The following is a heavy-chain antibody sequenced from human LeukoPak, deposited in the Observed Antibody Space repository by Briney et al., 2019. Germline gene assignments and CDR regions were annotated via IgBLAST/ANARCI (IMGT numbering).Heavy chain of an antibody. Sequence: PGGSLRLSCAASGFTFSNYWMSWVRQAPGKGLEWVANIKQDGSEKYYVDSVKGRFTISRDNAKNSLYLQMNSLRAEDTAVYYCARATRTYMDVWGKGTTVTVSS. CDR1: GFTFSNYW. CDR2: IKQDGSEK. J-gene: IGHJ6*03. CDR3: ARATRTYMDV. V-gene: IGHV3-7*01.